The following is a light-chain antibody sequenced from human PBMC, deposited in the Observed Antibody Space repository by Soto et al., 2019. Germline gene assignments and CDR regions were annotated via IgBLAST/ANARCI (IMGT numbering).Light chain of an antibody. J-gene: IGKJ2*01. V-gene: IGKV1-39*01. CDR2: GAS. CDR3: QQSYSAPPYT. Sequence: DIQMTQSPSSLSTSVGDRVTITCRASQSISSYLHWYQQKPGKAPKLLIYGASSLQTGVPSRFSGSGSGTDFTLTISSLQPEDFATYYCQQSYSAPPYTFGQGTTLEIK. CDR1: QSISSY.